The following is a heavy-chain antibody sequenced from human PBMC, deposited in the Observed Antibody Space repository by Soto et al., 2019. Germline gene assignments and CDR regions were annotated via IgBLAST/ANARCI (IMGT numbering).Heavy chain of an antibody. V-gene: IGHV3-30-3*01. CDR1: GSTFSSYA. D-gene: IGHD6-19*01. Sequence: QVQLVESGGGVVQPGRSLRLSCAASGSTFSSYAMHWVRQAPGKGLEWVAVISYDGSNKYYADSVKGRFTISRDNSKNTLYLQMNSLRAEDTAVYYCAREENSSGWYHGSYYYYGMDVWGQGTTVTVSS. CDR2: ISYDGSNK. J-gene: IGHJ6*02. CDR3: AREENSSGWYHGSYYYYGMDV.